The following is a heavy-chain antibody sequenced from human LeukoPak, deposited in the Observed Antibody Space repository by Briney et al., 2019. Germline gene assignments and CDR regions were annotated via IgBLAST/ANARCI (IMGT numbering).Heavy chain of an antibody. D-gene: IGHD6-19*01. Sequence: SETLSLTCTVSGGSISSSSYYWGWIRQPPGKGLEWIGSIYYSGSTHYNPSLKSRVTISVDTSKNQFSLKLSSVTAADTAVYYCARLVAGTLFDPWGQGTLSPSPQ. CDR2: IYYSGST. J-gene: IGHJ5*02. CDR1: GGSISSSSYY. V-gene: IGHV4-39*01. CDR3: ARLVAGTLFDP.